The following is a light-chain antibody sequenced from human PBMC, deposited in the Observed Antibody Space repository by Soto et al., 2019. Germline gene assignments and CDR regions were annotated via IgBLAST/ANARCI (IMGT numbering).Light chain of an antibody. J-gene: IGKJ3*01. V-gene: IGKV1-5*03. CDR3: QQYNSYSPFI. CDR1: QSISSW. Sequence: DIQMTQSPSTLSASVGDRVTITCRASQSISSWLAWYQQKPGKAPKVLIYKASSLESGVPSRFSGSGSGTEFTLTISNLQPDDFATYYCQQYNSYSPFIFGPGTKVDIK. CDR2: KAS.